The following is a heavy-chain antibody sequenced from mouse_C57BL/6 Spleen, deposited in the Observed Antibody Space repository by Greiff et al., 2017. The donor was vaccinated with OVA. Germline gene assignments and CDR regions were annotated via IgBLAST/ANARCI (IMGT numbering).Heavy chain of an antibody. J-gene: IGHJ3*01. CDR2: IYPSDSET. CDR3: ASLLSEEAWFAY. V-gene: IGHV1-61*01. D-gene: IGHD2-10*01. Sequence: VKLQQPGAELVRPGSSVKLSCKASGYTFTSYRMDWVKQRPGQGLEWIGNIYPSDSETHYNQKFKDKATLTVDKSSSTAYMQLSSLTSEDSAVYYCASLLSEEAWFAYWGQGTLVTVSA. CDR1: GYTFTSYR.